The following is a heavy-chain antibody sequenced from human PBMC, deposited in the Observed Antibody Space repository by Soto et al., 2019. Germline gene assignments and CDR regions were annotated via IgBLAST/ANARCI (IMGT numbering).Heavy chain of an antibody. CDR3: ARGHISSTKNWLDP. Sequence: QVQLVQSGAEVKKPGASVKVSCKGSGYTFTSYHINWVRQATGQGLEWMGWMNPNSGNTGYAQTLQGRVTMTWDTSIRTAYMELSSLRFEDPAMYYCARGHISSTKNWLDPWGQGTLVTVSS. J-gene: IGHJ5*02. CDR1: GYTFTSYH. D-gene: IGHD6-6*01. CDR2: MNPNSGNT. V-gene: IGHV1-8*01.